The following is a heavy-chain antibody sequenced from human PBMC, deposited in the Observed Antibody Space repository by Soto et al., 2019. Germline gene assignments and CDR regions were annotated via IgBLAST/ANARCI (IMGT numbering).Heavy chain of an antibody. V-gene: IGHV4-31*03. CDR1: GGSISSGGYY. CDR2: IYYSGST. D-gene: IGHD5-12*01. J-gene: IGHJ6*02. CDR3: ARGYVDIVATSPLRVVDYGMDV. Sequence: PSETLSLTCTVSGGSISSGGYYWSWIRQHPGKGLEWIGYIYYSGSTYYNPSLKSRVTISVDTSKNQFSLKLSSVTAADTAVYYCARGYVDIVATSPLRVVDYGMDVWGQGTTVTVSS.